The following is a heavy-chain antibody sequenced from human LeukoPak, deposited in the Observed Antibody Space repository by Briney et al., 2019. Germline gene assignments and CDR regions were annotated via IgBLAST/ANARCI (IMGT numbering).Heavy chain of an antibody. Sequence: GGSLRLSCAASGFTFSDYNMNWVRQAPGKGLEWVSVISSSSKYIYYADSVKGRFTISRDNAKNSLYLQMGSLRAEDTAVYYCARVSTAVSLAIDYWGQGTLVTVST. CDR3: ARVSTAVSLAIDY. J-gene: IGHJ4*02. D-gene: IGHD6-13*01. V-gene: IGHV3-21*06. CDR1: GFTFSDYN. CDR2: ISSSSKYI.